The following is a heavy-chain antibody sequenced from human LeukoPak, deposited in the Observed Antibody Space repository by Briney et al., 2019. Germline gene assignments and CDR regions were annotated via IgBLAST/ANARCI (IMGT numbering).Heavy chain of an antibody. CDR3: ARGCARATSDY. CDR2: MNPNSGNT. V-gene: IGHV1-8*02. Sequence: ASVKVSCKASGGTFSSYAISWVRQATGQGLEWMGWMNPNSGNTGYAQKFQGRVTMTRNTSISTAYMELSSLRSEDTAVYYCARGCARATSDYWGQGTLVTVSS. CDR1: GGTFSSYA. J-gene: IGHJ4*02.